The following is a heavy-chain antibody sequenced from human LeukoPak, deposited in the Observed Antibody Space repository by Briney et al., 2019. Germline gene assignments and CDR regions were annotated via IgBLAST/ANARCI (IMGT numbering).Heavy chain of an antibody. V-gene: IGHV4-59*01. CDR1: GGSISSYY. CDR3: VRVGGSNYYYYGLDV. Sequence: SETLSLTCTVSGGSISSYYWSWIRQPPGKGLEWIGYIYYSGSTNYSPSLKSRVTISVDTPKNQFSLKLSSVTAADTAVYYCVRVGGSNYYYYGLDVWGQGTTVTVSS. J-gene: IGHJ6*02. CDR2: IYYSGST. D-gene: IGHD1-26*01.